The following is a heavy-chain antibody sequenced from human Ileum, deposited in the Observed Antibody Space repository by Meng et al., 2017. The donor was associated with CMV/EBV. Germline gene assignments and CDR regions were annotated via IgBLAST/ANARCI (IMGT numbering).Heavy chain of an antibody. D-gene: IGHD6-6*01. CDR1: GYTFTGYY. J-gene: IGHJ6*02. V-gene: IGHV1-2*02. CDR2: INPNSGGT. CDR3: ARSPLMAARPVDYYYGMDV. Sequence: ASVKVSCKASGYTFTGYYMHWVRQPPGQGLEWMGWINPNSGGTNYAQKFQGRVTMTRDTSISTAYMELSRLRSDDTAVYYCARSPLMAARPVDYYYGMDVWGQGTTVTVSS.